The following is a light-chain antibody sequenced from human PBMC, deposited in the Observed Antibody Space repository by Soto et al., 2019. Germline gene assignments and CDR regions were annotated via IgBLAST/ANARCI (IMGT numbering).Light chain of an antibody. V-gene: IGKV3-20*01. CDR2: AAS. CDR3: QQYNTSPYS. CDR1: QSVTSRH. Sequence: EIVLTQSPGTLSLSPGERVTLSCRASQSVTSRHLAWYQQKPGQAPRLLIFAASGRPPTIPSRFSGSGSGTDFTLTISRLEAEDFAVYFYQQYNTSPYSFGQGTRLEIK. J-gene: IGKJ2*01.